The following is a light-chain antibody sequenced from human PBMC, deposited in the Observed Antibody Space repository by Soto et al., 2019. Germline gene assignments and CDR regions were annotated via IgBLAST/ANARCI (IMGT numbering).Light chain of an antibody. J-gene: IGKJ1*01. V-gene: IGKV3D-15*01. CDR2: GAS. CDR1: QSISIN. CDR3: QQFRNWPWM. Sequence: EIVLTQSPGTLSVSPGDRVTLSCRASQSISINLAWYQHKPGQAPRLLIHGASTRATGVPARISGSGSGTEFTLTISSLQSEDFAVYYCQQFRNWPWMFGQGTKVEVK.